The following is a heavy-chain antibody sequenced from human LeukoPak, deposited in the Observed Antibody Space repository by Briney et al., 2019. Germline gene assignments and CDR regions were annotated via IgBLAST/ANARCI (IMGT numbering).Heavy chain of an antibody. J-gene: IGHJ4*02. D-gene: IGHD2-15*01. CDR1: GFTLSSYS. V-gene: IGHV3-48*04. CDR2: ISSSSSTI. CDR3: ARDGEIGSSDY. Sequence: GGSLRLSCAASGFTLSSYSMNWVRQAPGKGLEWVSYISSSSSTIYYADSVKGRFTISRDNAKNSLYLQMNSLRAEDTAVYYCARDGEIGSSDYWGQGTLVTVSS.